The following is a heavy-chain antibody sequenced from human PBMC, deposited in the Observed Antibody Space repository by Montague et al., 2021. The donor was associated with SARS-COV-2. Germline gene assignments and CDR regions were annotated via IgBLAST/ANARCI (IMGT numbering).Heavy chain of an antibody. D-gene: IGHD5-18*01. CDR2: ISTSSSTI. V-gene: IGHV3-48*02. CDR1: GFTFSSYS. Sequence: SLRLSCVASGFTFSSYSMNWVRQAPGKGLEWVSYISTSSSTIYYADPVKGRFTISRDNAKNSLYLQMNSLRDEDTAVYYCARDLGLVPAMVYYYYYGMDVWGQGTTVTVSS. J-gene: IGHJ6*02. CDR3: ARDLGLVPAMVYYYYYGMDV.